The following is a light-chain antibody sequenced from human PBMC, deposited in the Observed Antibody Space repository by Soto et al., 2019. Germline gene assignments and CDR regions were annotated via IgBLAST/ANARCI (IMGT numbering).Light chain of an antibody. Sequence: SVLTQPRSVSESPGQSVTISCTGTSSDVGGYNFVSWYQQHPDKAPKLMIYDVSKRPSGVPDRFSGSKSGYTASLTISGLQAEDEADYYCCSYAGSYSYVFGTGTKVTVL. CDR2: DVS. CDR1: SSDVGGYNF. J-gene: IGLJ1*01. CDR3: CSYAGSYSYV. V-gene: IGLV2-11*01.